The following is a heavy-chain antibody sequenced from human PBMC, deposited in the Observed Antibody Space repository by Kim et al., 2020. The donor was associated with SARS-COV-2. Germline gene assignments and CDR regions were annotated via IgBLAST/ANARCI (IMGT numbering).Heavy chain of an antibody. D-gene: IGHD6-19*01. Sequence: NYHPSLTGRVTISVDTSTNQFSLKLSSGTAADTAVYYCARRTPGQFYFDYWGQGTLVTVSS. J-gene: IGHJ4*02. CDR3: ARRTPGQFYFDY. V-gene: IGHV4-59*08.